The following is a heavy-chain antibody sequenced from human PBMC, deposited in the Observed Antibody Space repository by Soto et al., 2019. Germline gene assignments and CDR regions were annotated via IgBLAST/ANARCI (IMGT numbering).Heavy chain of an antibody. CDR1: GFTFSNYA. V-gene: IGHV3-23*01. Sequence: GGSLRLSCAASGFTFSNYAMSWVRQAPGKGLEWVSAINVSGGSTYYADSVKGQFIISRDNSKNTLYLDMNSLRAEDTAVYYCALPRRGATVTHYWYFDLWGRGTLVTVSS. J-gene: IGHJ2*01. CDR2: INVSGGST. D-gene: IGHD4-17*01. CDR3: ALPRRGATVTHYWYFDL.